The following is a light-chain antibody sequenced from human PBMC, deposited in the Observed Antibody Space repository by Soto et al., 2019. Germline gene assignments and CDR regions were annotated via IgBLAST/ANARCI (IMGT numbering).Light chain of an antibody. CDR3: QQYGSSPWT. CDR2: GAS. Sequence: ETVLTQSPGTLSLSPGERATLSCRASQTIRSNYLAWYRQTPGQAPRLLIYGASNRATGIADRLSGSGSATDFTLIISRLEPEDFALYYCQQYGSSPWTFGQGTKVEIK. J-gene: IGKJ1*01. V-gene: IGKV3-20*01. CDR1: QTIRSNY.